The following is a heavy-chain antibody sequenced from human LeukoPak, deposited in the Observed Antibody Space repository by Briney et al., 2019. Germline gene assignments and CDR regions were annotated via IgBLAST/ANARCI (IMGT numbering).Heavy chain of an antibody. CDR2: IRYDGSNK. D-gene: IGHD1-26*01. CDR3: ATDPPWENDALDI. J-gene: IGHJ3*02. V-gene: IGHV3-30*02. Sequence: GGSLRLSCAASGFTFSSYGRHWVRQAPGKGLEWVAFIRYDGSNKYYADSVKGRFTISRDNSKNTLYLQMNSLRAEDTAVYYCATDPPWENDALDIWGQGTMVTVSS. CDR1: GFTFSSYG.